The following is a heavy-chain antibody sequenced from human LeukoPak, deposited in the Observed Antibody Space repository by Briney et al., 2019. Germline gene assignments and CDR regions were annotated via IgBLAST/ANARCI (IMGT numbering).Heavy chain of an antibody. Sequence: GESLKISCKGSGYSFTSYWIGWVRQMPGKGLEWMGIIYPGDSDTRYSPSFQGQVTISADKSISTAYLQWSSLKASDTAMYYSARSGPYYYDRNDAFDIWGQGTMVTVSS. CDR1: GYSFTSYW. V-gene: IGHV5-51*01. CDR3: ARSGPYYYDRNDAFDI. D-gene: IGHD3-22*01. J-gene: IGHJ3*02. CDR2: IYPGDSDT.